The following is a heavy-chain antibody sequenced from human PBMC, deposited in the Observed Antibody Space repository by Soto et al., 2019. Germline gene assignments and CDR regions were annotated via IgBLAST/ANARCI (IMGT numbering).Heavy chain of an antibody. CDR2: ISAYNGNT. V-gene: IGHV1-18*01. J-gene: IGHJ6*02. D-gene: IGHD3-3*01. CDR3: ARGDYDFWSNYGMDV. CDR1: GYTFTSYG. Sequence: ASVKVSCKASGYTFTSYGISWVRQAPGQGLEWMGWISAYNGNTNYAQKLQGRVTMTTDTSTSTAYMELRSLRSDDTAVYYCARGDYDFWSNYGMDVWGQGTTVTVSS.